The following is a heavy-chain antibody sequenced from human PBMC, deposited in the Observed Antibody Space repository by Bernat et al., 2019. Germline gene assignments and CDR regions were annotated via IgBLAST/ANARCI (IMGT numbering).Heavy chain of an antibody. Sequence: EVQLLESGGDLAQPGGSLRLACAASGFTVSSNGMSWVRQAPGRGPEWVSSINAAGDTTVYADSVKGRFTISRDNSQNTLSLQMNSLRDEDTAVYYCAKIGGGYWYFDLWGRGTLVTVSS. CDR2: INAAGDTT. CDR3: AKIGGGYWYFDL. D-gene: IGHD6-25*01. V-gene: IGHV3-23*01. J-gene: IGHJ2*01. CDR1: GFTVSSNG.